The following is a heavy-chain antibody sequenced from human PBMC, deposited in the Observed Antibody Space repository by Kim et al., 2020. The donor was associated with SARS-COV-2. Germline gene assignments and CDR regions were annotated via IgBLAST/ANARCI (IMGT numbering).Heavy chain of an antibody. Sequence: GGSLRLSCAASGFTFSSYEMNWVRQAPGKGLEWVSYISSSGSTIYYADSVKGRFTISRDNAKNSLYLQMNSLRAEDTAVYYCARGWHDAFDIWGQGTMVTVSS. CDR3: ARGWHDAFDI. CDR1: GFTFSSYE. CDR2: ISSSGSTI. V-gene: IGHV3-48*03. J-gene: IGHJ3*02.